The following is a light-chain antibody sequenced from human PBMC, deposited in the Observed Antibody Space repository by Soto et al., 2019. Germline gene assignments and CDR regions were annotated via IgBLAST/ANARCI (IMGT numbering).Light chain of an antibody. CDR2: GAS. J-gene: IGKJ4*01. CDR3: QQYNNWTLT. V-gene: IGKV3-15*01. CDR1: QSVSGN. Sequence: EIVMTQSPATLSVSPGERATLSCRASQSVSGNLAWYQQKHGQPPRLLIYGASTRATGIPATFSGSGSGTEFTLTITILQSEDFAVYYCQQYNNWTLTFGGGTKVEIK.